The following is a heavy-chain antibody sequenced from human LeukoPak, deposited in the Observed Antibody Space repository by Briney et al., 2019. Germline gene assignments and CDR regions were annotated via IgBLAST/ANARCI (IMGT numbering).Heavy chain of an antibody. J-gene: IGHJ5*02. CDR2: IYYSGST. CDR3: ARGGGYFDWMTSPNNWFDP. D-gene: IGHD3-9*01. CDR1: GGSISSSSYY. V-gene: IGHV4-39*07. Sequence: SETLSLTCTVSGGSISSSSYYWGWIRQPPGKGLEWIGSIYYSGSTYYNPSLKSRVTISVDTSKNQFSLKLSSVTAADTAVYYCARGGGYFDWMTSPNNWFDPWGQGTLVTVSS.